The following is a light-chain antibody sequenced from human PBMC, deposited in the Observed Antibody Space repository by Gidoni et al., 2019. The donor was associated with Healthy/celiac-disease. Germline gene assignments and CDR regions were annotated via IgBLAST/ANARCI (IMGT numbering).Light chain of an antibody. CDR1: QSVSSN. J-gene: IGKJ1*01. Sequence: TLSVSPGERATLSCRASQSVSSNLAWYQQKPGQAPRLLIYGASTRATGIPARFSGSGSGTEFTLTISSLQSEDFAVYYCQQYNNWPPGTFXXXTKVEIK. CDR3: QQYNNWPPGT. CDR2: GAS. V-gene: IGKV3-15*01.